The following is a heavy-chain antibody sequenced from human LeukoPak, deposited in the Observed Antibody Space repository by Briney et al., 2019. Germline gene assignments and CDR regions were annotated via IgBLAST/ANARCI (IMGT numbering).Heavy chain of an antibody. CDR3: AKDGSSSWYGGGYCFDY. CDR2: ISGSGGST. Sequence: PGGSLRLSCAASGFTFSSYAMSWVRQAPGKGLEWVSAISGSGGSTYYADSVKGRFTISRDNSKNTLYLQMNSLRAEDTAVYYCAKDGSSSWYGGGYCFDYWGQGTLVTVSS. J-gene: IGHJ4*02. CDR1: GFTFSSYA. V-gene: IGHV3-23*01. D-gene: IGHD6-13*01.